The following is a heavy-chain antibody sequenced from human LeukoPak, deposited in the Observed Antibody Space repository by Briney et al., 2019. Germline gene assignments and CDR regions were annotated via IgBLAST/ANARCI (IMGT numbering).Heavy chain of an antibody. D-gene: IGHD4-17*01. CDR2: ISHDGSKK. CDR3: AKDSGGRTFSYGDWGWYYYYYMDV. Sequence: PGRSLRLSCAASGFTFSSYGMHWVRQAPGKGLEWVAVISHDGSKKHYADSAKGRFTISRDNSKNTLYLQMNSLRAEDTAVYYCAKDSGGRTFSYGDWGWYYYYYMDVWGKGTTVTISS. CDR1: GFTFSSYG. J-gene: IGHJ6*03. V-gene: IGHV3-30*18.